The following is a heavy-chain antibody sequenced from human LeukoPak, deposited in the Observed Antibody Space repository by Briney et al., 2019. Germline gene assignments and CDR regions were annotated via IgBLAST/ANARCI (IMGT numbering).Heavy chain of an antibody. D-gene: IGHD3-22*01. CDR3: AREAGYYDSSGYLDFDY. J-gene: IGHJ4*02. CDR2: IIPIFGTA. CDR1: GGTFSSYA. Sequence: ASVKVSCKASGGTFSSYAISWVRQAPGQGLEWMGRIIPIFGTANYAQKFQGRVTITAGKSTSTAYMELSSLRSEDTAVYYCAREAGYYDSSGYLDFDYWGQGTLVTVSS. V-gene: IGHV1-69*06.